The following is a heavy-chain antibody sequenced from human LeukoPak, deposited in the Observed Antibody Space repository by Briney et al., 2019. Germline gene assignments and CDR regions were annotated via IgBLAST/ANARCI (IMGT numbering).Heavy chain of an antibody. CDR3: ARAPEFSSGWLLDY. J-gene: IGHJ4*02. CDR2: IQYSGST. CDR1: GGSISIYY. Sequence: SETLSLTCTVSGGSISIYYWNWIRQPPGKGLEWIGNIQYSGSTNYNPSLKSRVTILLDTSKNQFSLKLNSVTAADTAVYYCARAPEFSSGWLLDYWGQGTLVTVSS. V-gene: IGHV4-59*01. D-gene: IGHD6-19*01.